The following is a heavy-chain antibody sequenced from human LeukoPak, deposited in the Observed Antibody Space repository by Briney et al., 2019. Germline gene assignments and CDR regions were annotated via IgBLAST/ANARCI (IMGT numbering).Heavy chain of an antibody. CDR2: ISAYNGNT. CDR1: GYTFTSYG. CDR3: ARDPEDSSSSGVDWFDP. J-gene: IGHJ5*02. Sequence: GASVKVSCKASGYTFTSYGISWVRQAPGQGLEWMGWISAYNGNTNYAQKLQGRVTMTTDTSTSTAYMELRSLRSDDTAVYYCARDPEDSSSSGVDWFDPWGQGTPVTVSS. V-gene: IGHV1-18*01. D-gene: IGHD6-6*01.